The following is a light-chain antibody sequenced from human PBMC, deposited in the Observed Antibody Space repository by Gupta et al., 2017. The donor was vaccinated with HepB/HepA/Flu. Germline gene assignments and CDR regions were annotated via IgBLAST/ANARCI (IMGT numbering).Light chain of an antibody. J-gene: IGLJ1*01. V-gene: IGLV2-14*03. CDR1: SSDVGGYNY. CDR3: SSYSSSSTYV. Sequence: QSALTQPASVSGSPGQSITIPCTGTSSDVGGYNYVSWYQQPPGKAPKLMIYDVGNRPSGVSNRFSGSKSGNTASLTISGLQAEDEADYYCSSYSSSSTYVFGPGTKVTVL. CDR2: DVG.